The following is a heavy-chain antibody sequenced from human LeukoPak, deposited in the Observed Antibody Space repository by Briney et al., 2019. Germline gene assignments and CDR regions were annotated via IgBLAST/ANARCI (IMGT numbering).Heavy chain of an antibody. Sequence: GGSLRLSCVASGFTFSNYAMSWVRQAPGKGLKWVSGISGTGDGTYFPDSVKGRFTISRDNSKNTLYLQMNSLRAEHTAVYYCAKNSGFSGYASLDYWGQGTLVTVSS. CDR2: ISGTGDGT. J-gene: IGHJ4*02. V-gene: IGHV3-23*01. CDR1: GFTFSNYA. CDR3: AKNSGFSGYASLDY. D-gene: IGHD5-12*01.